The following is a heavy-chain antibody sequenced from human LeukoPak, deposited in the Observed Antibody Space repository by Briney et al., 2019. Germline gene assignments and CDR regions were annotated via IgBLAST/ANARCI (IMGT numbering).Heavy chain of an antibody. D-gene: IGHD3-16*02. CDR3: ARDQRLGELSVRTLIYYYYYYMDV. CDR2: INPNSGGT. J-gene: IGHJ6*03. CDR1: GYTFTGYY. V-gene: IGHV1-2*02. Sequence: ASVKVSCKASGYTFTGYYMHWVRQAPGQGLEWMGWINPNSGGTNYAQKFQGRVTMTRDTSISTAYMELSRLRSDDTAVYYCARDQRLGELSVRTLIYYYYYYMDVWGKGTTVTISS.